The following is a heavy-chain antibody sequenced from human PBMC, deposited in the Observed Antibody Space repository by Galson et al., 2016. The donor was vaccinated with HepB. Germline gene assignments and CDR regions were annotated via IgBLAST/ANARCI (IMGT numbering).Heavy chain of an antibody. CDR2: IYPGDSDT. J-gene: IGHJ4*02. CDR1: GYSFTNYW. Sequence: QSGAEVKKPGESLKISCKTFGYSFTNYWIGWVRQMPGKGLEWMGIIYPGDSDTRYSPSFQGQVTISADRSISTAYLQWSSLKASDTAMYYCARRGDSGWSPLDSWGQGTLVTVSS. V-gene: IGHV5-51*01. D-gene: IGHD6-19*01. CDR3: ARRGDSGWSPLDS.